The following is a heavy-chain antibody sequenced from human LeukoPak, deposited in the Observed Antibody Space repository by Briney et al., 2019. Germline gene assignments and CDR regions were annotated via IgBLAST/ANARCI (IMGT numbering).Heavy chain of an antibody. CDR3: LLDY. V-gene: IGHV3-30*03. D-gene: IGHD1-26*01. Sequence: GGSLRLSCAASGFTFSSYGMHWVRQAPGKGLEWVAVISYDGSNKYYADSVKGRFTISRDNSKNTLYLQMNSLRAEDTGPPLILLDYWGQGTLVTVSS. CDR2: ISYDGSNK. CDR1: GFTFSSYG. J-gene: IGHJ4*02.